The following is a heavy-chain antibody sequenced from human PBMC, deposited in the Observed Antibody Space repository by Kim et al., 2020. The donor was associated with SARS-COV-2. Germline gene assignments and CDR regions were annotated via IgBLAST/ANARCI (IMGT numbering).Heavy chain of an antibody. CDR3: ARDIVTY. D-gene: IGHD5-18*01. Sequence: GGSLRLSCTASGFSFSIHDMNWVRQAPGKGLEGVSSISSSSSYKYYVDSVRGRFTISRDNAKNSLYLQMNSLRAEDTAIYYCARDIVTYWGQGTLVTVSS. V-gene: IGHV3-21*01. CDR2: ISSSSSYK. CDR1: GFSFSIHD. J-gene: IGHJ1*01.